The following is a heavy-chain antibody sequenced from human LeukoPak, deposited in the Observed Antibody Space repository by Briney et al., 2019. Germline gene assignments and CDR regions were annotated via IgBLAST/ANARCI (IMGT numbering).Heavy chain of an antibody. J-gene: IGHJ4*02. CDR3: ARSDGYNSWQFDY. CDR2: INHSGST. D-gene: IGHD5-24*01. Sequence: PSETLSLTCAVYGGSFSGYHWSWIRQPPGKGLEWIGEINHSGSTNYNPSLKSRVTISVDTSKNQFSLKLSSVTAADTAVYYCARSDGYNSWQFDYWGQGTLVTVSS. CDR1: GGSFSGYH. V-gene: IGHV4-34*01.